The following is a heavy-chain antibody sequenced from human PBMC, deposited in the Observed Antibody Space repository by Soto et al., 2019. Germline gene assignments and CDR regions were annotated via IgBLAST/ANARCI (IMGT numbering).Heavy chain of an antibody. CDR2: TSHDGSNK. V-gene: IGHV3-30*03. J-gene: IGHJ4*02. CDR1: GFTFSTYG. CDR3: ATRGFTGQFDD. Sequence: QVQLVESGGGVVQPGRSLRLSCAASGFTFSTYGMHWVRQAPGKGLEWVAVTSHDGSNKYYADSVKGRFTISRDNSKNTLYLQMNSLRAEDTAVYFCATRGFTGQFDDWGQGTLVTVSS. D-gene: IGHD3-16*01.